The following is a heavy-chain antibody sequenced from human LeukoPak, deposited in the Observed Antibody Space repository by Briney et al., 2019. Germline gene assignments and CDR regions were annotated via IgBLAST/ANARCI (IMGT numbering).Heavy chain of an antibody. D-gene: IGHD2-2*02. CDR1: RFTFSDYS. CDR3: GRGSGYCSDTSCYTSFDY. CDR2: ISSSSSYI. Sequence: GGSLRLSCAASRFTFSDYSMNWVRQAPGKGLEWVSSISSSSSYIYYADSVRGRFTISRDNAKNSLYLQMNSLRAEDTAVYYCGRGSGYCSDTSCYTSFDYWGQGTLVTVSS. V-gene: IGHV3-21*01. J-gene: IGHJ4*02.